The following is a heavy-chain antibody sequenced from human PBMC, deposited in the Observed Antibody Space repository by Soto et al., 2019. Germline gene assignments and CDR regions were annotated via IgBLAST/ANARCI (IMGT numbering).Heavy chain of an antibody. CDR1: GGSISSINW. CDR3: ARRSAWLDY. CDR2: TYHGGRT. Sequence: PSETLSLTCAVSGGSISSINWCSWLRQPPGKGLEWIGDTYHGGRTDFTLSLMSRVTISVAKSKNPFYMKMSSVPAGPTAVYYCARRSAWLDYRGPETLENVSS. J-gene: IGHJ4*01. V-gene: IGHV4-4*02. D-gene: IGHD6-19*01.